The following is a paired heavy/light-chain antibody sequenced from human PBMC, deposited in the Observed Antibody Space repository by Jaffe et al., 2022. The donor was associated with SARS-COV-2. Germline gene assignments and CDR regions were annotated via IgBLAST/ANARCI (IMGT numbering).Heavy chain of an antibody. D-gene: IGHD3-10*01. V-gene: IGHV3-7*01. Sequence: EVRLVESGGGFVRPGGSLRLSCAASGFTFRDYWMTWVRQAPGKGLEWVASIKQDGSEKYYVDSVKGRCTISRDNAKNSLFLQMNSLRIEDTAVYYCLMGAYGPDYWGQGTLVTVSS. J-gene: IGHJ4*02. CDR1: GFTFRDYW. CDR3: LMGAYGPDY. CDR2: IKQDGSEK.
Light chain of an antibody. CDR3: MQGAHWPRT. V-gene: IGKV2-30*01. Sequence: DVVMTQSPLSLPVTLGQSASISCRSSQSLLYSDGNTYLTWFQQRPGQSPRRLIYEISNRHSGVPERFSGSGSGTYFTLKISRVEAEDVGVYYCMQGAHWPRTFGQGTRVDIK. CDR1: QSLLYSDGNTY. J-gene: IGKJ1*01. CDR2: EIS.